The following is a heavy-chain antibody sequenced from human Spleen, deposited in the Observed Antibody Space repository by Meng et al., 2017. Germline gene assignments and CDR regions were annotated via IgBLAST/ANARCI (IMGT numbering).Heavy chain of an antibody. CDR1: GFTFNRFA. CDR2: VSGNSAST. Sequence: GGSLRLSCAASGFTFNRFAMSWVRQAPGKGLEWVSGVSGNSASTYYADSVKGRFTISSGGSKNTVYLQMNSLRVEDTAVYYCAKSRPITMTLVVSPDIDYWGQGALVTVSS. V-gene: IGHV3-23*01. D-gene: IGHD3-22*01. CDR3: AKSRPITMTLVVSPDIDY. J-gene: IGHJ4*02.